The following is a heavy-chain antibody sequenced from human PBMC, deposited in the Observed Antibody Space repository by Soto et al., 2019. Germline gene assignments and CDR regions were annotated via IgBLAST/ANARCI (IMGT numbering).Heavy chain of an antibody. CDR3: ARENAYGDPNSFDY. Sequence: EVQLVESGGGLVKPGGSLRLSCTASGFTFSSYNMNWVRQAPGKGMEWVSSISSSSNYIYYADSMKGRFTISSDNPKNSLYLQMNSLRAEDTAVYYCARENAYGDPNSFDYWGQGTLVTVSS. D-gene: IGHD4-17*01. V-gene: IGHV3-21*02. J-gene: IGHJ4*02. CDR2: ISSSSNYI. CDR1: GFTFSSYN.